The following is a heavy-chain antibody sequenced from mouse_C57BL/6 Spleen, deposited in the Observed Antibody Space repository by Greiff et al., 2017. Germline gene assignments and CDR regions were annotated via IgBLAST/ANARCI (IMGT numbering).Heavy chain of an antibody. Sequence: QVQLQQSGPELVKPGASVKISCKASGYAFSSSWMNWVKQRPGKGLEWIGRIYPGDGDTNYNGKFKGKATLTADKSSSTAYMQLSSLTSEDSAVYFCARSAWAGAMDYWGQGTSVTVSS. V-gene: IGHV1-82*01. CDR3: ARSAWAGAMDY. D-gene: IGHD4-1*01. CDR2: IYPGDGDT. J-gene: IGHJ4*01. CDR1: GYAFSSSW.